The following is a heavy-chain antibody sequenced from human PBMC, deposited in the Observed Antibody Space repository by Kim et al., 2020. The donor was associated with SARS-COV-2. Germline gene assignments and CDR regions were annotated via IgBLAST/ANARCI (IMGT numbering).Heavy chain of an antibody. D-gene: IGHD6-13*01. Sequence: GGSLRLSCAASGFTFSSYGMHWVRQAPGKGLEWVAVIWYDGGNKYYADSVKGRFTISRDNSKNTLYLQMNSLRAEDTAVYYCARDLIAAAGTCHYYYYGMDVWGQGTTVTVSS. CDR2: IWYDGGNK. CDR3: ARDLIAAAGTCHYYYYGMDV. V-gene: IGHV3-33*01. J-gene: IGHJ6*02. CDR1: GFTFSSYG.